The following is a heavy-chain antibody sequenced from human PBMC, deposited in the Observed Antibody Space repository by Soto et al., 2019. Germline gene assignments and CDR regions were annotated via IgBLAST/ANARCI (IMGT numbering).Heavy chain of an antibody. D-gene: IGHD3-10*01. CDR2: IYHSGST. CDR3: ARAGGITMVRGEGGDYYGMDV. Sequence: QLQLQESGSGLVKPSQTLSLTCAVSGGSISSGGYSWSWIRQPPGKGLEWIGYIYHSGSTYYNPSLRRRVTKSVDRSKNQFSLKLGSVTAADTAVYYWARAGGITMVRGEGGDYYGMDVWGQGTTVTVSS. V-gene: IGHV4-30-2*01. CDR1: GGSISSGGYS. J-gene: IGHJ6*02.